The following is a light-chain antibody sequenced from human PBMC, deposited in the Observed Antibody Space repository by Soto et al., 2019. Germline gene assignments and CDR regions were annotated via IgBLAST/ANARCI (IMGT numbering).Light chain of an antibody. CDR1: SSDVGGYTY. Sequence: QSALTQPHSASGSPGQTVTISGTGTSSDVGGYTYVSWYQQHPGKAPKLLIHDVTERPSGVPDRFSGSRSDSTASLTVSGLQAEHEADYYCSSYAGNDIVLFGGGTKLTVL. J-gene: IGLJ2*01. V-gene: IGLV2-8*01. CDR2: DVT. CDR3: SSYAGNDIVL.